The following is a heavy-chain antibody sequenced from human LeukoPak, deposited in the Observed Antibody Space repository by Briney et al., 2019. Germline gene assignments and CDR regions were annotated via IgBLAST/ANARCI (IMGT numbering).Heavy chain of an antibody. V-gene: IGHV6-1*01. Sequence: SQTLSLTCAISGDSVSSYTDAWIWVPPSPSRGLEWQGRTYYRSKWYYDYATSVSSRIASNPDTSKNLFSLQLNSVTPEDAAVYYCAGDPGYYYALDVWGQGTTVDVSS. CDR3: AGDPGYYYALDV. CDR1: GDSVSSYTDA. J-gene: IGHJ6*02. D-gene: IGHD2-15*01. CDR2: TYYRSKWYY.